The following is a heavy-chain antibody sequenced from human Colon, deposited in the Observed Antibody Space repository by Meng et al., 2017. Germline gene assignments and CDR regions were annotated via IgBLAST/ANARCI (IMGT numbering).Heavy chain of an antibody. Sequence: QVHFVQAGAGVEKPGASVKVSCKASGYTFSDYHMHWVRQAPGQGLEWMGIINPSGGGTRYAQKFQGRVTMSRDTSTSTVYMDLSSLTSDDTAVYYCARERFGESPDYWGQGTLVTVSS. CDR1: GYTFSDYH. V-gene: IGHV1-46*01. D-gene: IGHD3-16*01. CDR3: ARERFGESPDY. J-gene: IGHJ4*02. CDR2: INPSGGGT.